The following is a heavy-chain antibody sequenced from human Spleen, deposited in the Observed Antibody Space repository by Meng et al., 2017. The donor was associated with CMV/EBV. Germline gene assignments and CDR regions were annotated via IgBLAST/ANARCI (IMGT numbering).Heavy chain of an antibody. CDR1: STHSTNG. D-gene: IGHD2-2*01. J-gene: IGHJ6*02. V-gene: IGHV4-4*02. CDR3: ARGMPLGPSYYYYGMDV. CDR2: IYHRGST. Sequence: STHSTNGWRWVRQPPGKGLEGMGEIYHRGSTNYNPSLKSRVTISVDKSKNQCSRKLSSVTAADTAVYYCARGMPLGPSYYYYGMDVWGQGTTVTVSS.